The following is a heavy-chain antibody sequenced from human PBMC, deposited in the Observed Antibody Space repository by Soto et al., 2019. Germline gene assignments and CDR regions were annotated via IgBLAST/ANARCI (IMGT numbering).Heavy chain of an antibody. CDR2: IYYSGST. J-gene: IGHJ3*02. D-gene: IGHD3-16*01. CDR3: AIDLMREMGAFDI. Sequence: SETLSLTCTVSGGSISSYYWSWIRQPPGKGLEWIGYIYYSGSTNYNPSLKRRVTISVDTSKNQFSLNLSSVTAADTVVYYCAIDLMREMGAFDIWGQGTMVTVSS. CDR1: GGSISSYY. V-gene: IGHV4-59*01.